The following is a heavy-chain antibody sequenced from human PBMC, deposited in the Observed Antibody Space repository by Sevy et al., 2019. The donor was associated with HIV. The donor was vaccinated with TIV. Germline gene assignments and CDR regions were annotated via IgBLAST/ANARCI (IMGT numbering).Heavy chain of an antibody. CDR1: GFTFSDYK. CDR2: ISSGSGFI. V-gene: IGHV3-21*01. Sequence: GGSLRLSCAASGFTFSDYKMNWVRQAPGKGLEWVSFISSGSGFIYYADSVKGRFTISRDNAKNSLFLQMNSLRADDTAVYFCARDKTILEGRYGIDVRGQGTTVTVSS. CDR3: ARDKTILEGRYGIDV. J-gene: IGHJ6*02. D-gene: IGHD3-3*01.